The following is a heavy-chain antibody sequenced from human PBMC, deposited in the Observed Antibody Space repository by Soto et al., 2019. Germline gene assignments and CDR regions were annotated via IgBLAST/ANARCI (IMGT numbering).Heavy chain of an antibody. CDR2: IYYSGST. Sequence: SETLSLTCTVSGGSISSYYWSWIRQPPGKGLEWIGYIYYSGSTNYNPSLKSRVTISVDTSKNQFSLKLSSVTAADTAVYYCARVAYGGNMINGAPFSAFDYWGQGSLVTVSS. CDR3: ARVAYGGNMINGAPFSAFDY. CDR1: GGSISSYY. D-gene: IGHD3-16*01. J-gene: IGHJ4*02. V-gene: IGHV4-59*01.